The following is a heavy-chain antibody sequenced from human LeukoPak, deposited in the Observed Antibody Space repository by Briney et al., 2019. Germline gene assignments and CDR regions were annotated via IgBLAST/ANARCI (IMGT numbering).Heavy chain of an antibody. V-gene: IGHV3-23*01. J-gene: IGHJ4*02. CDR1: GFTFSSYA. CDR2: ISGSDGST. CDR3: AKAGNIRFDY. Sequence: GGSLRLSCAASGFTFSSYAMSWVRQAPGEGLECVSSISGSDGSTYYADSVKGRFTISRDNSKNTLYLQMNSLRAEDTAVYYCAKAGNIRFDYWGQGTLVTVSS. D-gene: IGHD2/OR15-2a*01.